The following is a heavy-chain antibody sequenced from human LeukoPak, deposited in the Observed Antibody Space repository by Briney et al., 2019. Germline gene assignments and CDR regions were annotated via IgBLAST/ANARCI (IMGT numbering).Heavy chain of an antibody. Sequence: GGSLRLSCAASGFTFSSYAMSWVRQAPGKGLEWVSGISGSGGRTYYADSVKGRLTISRDNSKNTLYLQMNSLRAEDTAVYYCGKDVYDSSGYSLDYGGQEPLVTVS. CDR3: GKDVYDSSGYSLDY. V-gene: IGHV3-23*01. CDR1: GFTFSSYA. J-gene: IGHJ4*02. D-gene: IGHD3-22*01. CDR2: ISGSGGRT.